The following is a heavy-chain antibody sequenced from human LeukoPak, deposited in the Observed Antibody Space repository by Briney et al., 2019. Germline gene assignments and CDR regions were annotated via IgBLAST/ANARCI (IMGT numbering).Heavy chain of an antibody. CDR1: GFTFSRFW. CDR3: ARDISPEKGQQLAN. J-gene: IGHJ4*02. Sequence: GGSLRLSCAASGFTFSRFWMRWVRQAPGKGLEYVANIKEDGSEKYYVDSVKGRFTISRDNARNSLYLQIRSLRVEDTAVYSCARDISPEKGQQLANWGQGTLVTVSS. D-gene: IGHD6-13*01. V-gene: IGHV3-7*04. CDR2: IKEDGSEK.